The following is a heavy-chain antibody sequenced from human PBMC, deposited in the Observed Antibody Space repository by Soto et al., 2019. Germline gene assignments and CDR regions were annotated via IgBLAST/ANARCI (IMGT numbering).Heavy chain of an antibody. CDR2: ISYDGSNK. CDR1: GFTFSSYA. V-gene: IGHV3-30-3*01. Sequence: GGSLRLSWAASGFTFSSYAMHWVRQAPGKGLEWVAVISYDGSNKYDADSVKGRFTISRDNSKNTLYLQMNSLRAEDTAVYYCAKAAAAGGYYYYYGMDVWGQGTTVTVSS. J-gene: IGHJ6*02. D-gene: IGHD6-13*01. CDR3: AKAAAAGGYYYYYGMDV.